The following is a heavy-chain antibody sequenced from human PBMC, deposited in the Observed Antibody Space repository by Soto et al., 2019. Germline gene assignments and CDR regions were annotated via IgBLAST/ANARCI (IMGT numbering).Heavy chain of an antibody. Sequence: PSETLSLTXTVSGGSISSYYWSWIRQPAGKGLEWIGRIYTSGSTNYNPSLKSRVTMSVDTSKNQFSLKLSSVTAADTAVYYCARACSSNSCYDVFDYWGQGTLVTVSS. CDR1: GGSISSYY. V-gene: IGHV4-4*07. CDR3: ARACSSNSCYDVFDY. CDR2: IYTSGST. J-gene: IGHJ4*02. D-gene: IGHD2-2*01.